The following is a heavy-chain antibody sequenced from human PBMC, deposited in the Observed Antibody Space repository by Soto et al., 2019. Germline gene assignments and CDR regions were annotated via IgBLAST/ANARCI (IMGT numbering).Heavy chain of an antibody. CDR2: INPQTGGT. CDR1: GYTFTGYY. D-gene: IGHD2-2*01. Sequence: QVQLVQSGAEVKTPGASVRVSCKASGYTFTGYYIHWVREAPGQGLEWMGWINPQTGGTSYAQKFQGRVTLSRDTSINPAYLELSRLRFDDAAVYFCARERYQVISDGMDVWGQGTTVTV. J-gene: IGHJ6*02. CDR3: ARERYQVISDGMDV. V-gene: IGHV1-2*02.